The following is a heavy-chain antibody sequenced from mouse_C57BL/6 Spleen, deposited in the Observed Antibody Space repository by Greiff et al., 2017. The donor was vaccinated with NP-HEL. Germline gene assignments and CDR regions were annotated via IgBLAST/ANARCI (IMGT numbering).Heavy chain of an antibody. D-gene: IGHD4-1*01. J-gene: IGHJ1*03. CDR2: IRLKSDNYAT. CDR3: ITGTDWYFDV. CDR1: GFTFSNYW. Sequence: DVKLVESGGGLVQPGGSMKLSCVASGFTFSNYWMNWVRQSPEKGLEWVAQIRLKSDNYATHYAESVKGRFTISRDDSKSSVYLQMNNLRAEDTGIYYCITGTDWYFDVWGTGTTVTVSS. V-gene: IGHV6-3*01.